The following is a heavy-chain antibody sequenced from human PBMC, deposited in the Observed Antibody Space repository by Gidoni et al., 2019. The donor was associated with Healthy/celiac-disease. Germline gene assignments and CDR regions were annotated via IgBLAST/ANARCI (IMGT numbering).Heavy chain of an antibody. V-gene: IGHV2-70*15. Sequence: QVTLRESGPALVKPTQTLTLTCTFSGFSLSTSGMCVSWIRQPPGKALEWLARIDWDDDKYYSTSLTTRLTISKDTSTNQVVLTMTNMDPVDTATYYFARTPIVVVPAANFHYYYMDVWGKRDHGHRLL. J-gene: IGHJ6*03. CDR2: IDWDDDK. D-gene: IGHD2-2*01. CDR1: GFSLSTSGMC. CDR3: ARTPIVVVPAANFHYYYMDV.